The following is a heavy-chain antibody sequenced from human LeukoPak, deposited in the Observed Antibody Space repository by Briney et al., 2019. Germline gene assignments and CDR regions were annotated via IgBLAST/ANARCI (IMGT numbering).Heavy chain of an antibody. V-gene: IGHV4-38-2*01. D-gene: IGHD6-13*01. CDR2: IYHSGST. Sequence: SETLSLTCSVSGYSISTGYYWGWIRQPPGKGLEWIGNIYHSGSTYYNPSLKSRVIISVDTSKNQFSLKVSSVTAADTAVYYCARLRQQPGFGSLYYFDYWGQGTLVTVSS. CDR3: ARLRQQPGFGSLYYFDY. CDR1: GYSISTGYY. J-gene: IGHJ4*02.